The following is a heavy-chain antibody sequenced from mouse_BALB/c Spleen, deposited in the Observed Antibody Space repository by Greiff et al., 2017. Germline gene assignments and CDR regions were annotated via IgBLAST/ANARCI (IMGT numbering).Heavy chain of an antibody. V-gene: IGHV5-15*02. CDR1: GFTFSDYG. CDR2: ISNLACSI. Sequence: EVQLLQSGAGLVQPGASRKLSCAASGFTFSDYGMAWVRQAPGQGPEWVAFISNLACSIYYADTVTGRSTISRENAKNTLYLEMSSLTSEDTAMYYCARDRYGYFDVWGAGTTVTVSS. J-gene: IGHJ1*01. CDR3: ARDRYGYFDV.